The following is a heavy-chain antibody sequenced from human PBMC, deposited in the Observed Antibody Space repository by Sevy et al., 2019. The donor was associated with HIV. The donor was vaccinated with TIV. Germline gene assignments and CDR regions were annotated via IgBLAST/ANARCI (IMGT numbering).Heavy chain of an antibody. J-gene: IGHJ1*01. Sequence: GESLKISCKGSGYSFTSYWIGWVRQMPGKGLEWMGIIYPGDSDTRYSPSFQGQVTISADKSISTAYLQWSSLKASDTVIYYCARRGGYGSKIWYFQHWGQGTLVTVSS. CDR2: IYPGDSDT. V-gene: IGHV5-51*01. CDR1: GYSFTSYW. D-gene: IGHD5-12*01. CDR3: ARRGGYGSKIWYFQH.